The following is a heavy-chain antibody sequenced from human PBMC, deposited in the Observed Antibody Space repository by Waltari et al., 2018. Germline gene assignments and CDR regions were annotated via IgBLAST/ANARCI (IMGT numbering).Heavy chain of an antibody. V-gene: IGHV1-2*06. CDR3: ARDLGHHGDYALGRIDY. CDR2: LNPNTGDT. J-gene: IGHJ4*02. D-gene: IGHD4-17*01. Sequence: QVQLVQSGTEVKKPGDSVKVSCKASGYTFLSYYIHWVRQAPGQGLEWMGRLNPNTGDTVGAQGWKGRATMTRDTSIATAYLELSRLRSDDTAVYYCARDLGHHGDYALGRIDYWGQGTLVTVSS. CDR1: GYTFLSYY.